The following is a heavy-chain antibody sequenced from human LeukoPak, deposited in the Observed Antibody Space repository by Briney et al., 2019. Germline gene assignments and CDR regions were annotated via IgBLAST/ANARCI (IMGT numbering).Heavy chain of an antibody. J-gene: IGHJ4*02. Sequence: SETLSLTCTVSGGSISSGSYYWSWVRQPAGKGLEWIGRIYTSGSTNYNPSLKSRVTISVDTSRNQFSLKLSSVTAADTALYYCARRPYASGSYSYWGQGALVTVSS. V-gene: IGHV4-61*02. CDR2: IYTSGST. CDR3: ARRPYASGSYSY. D-gene: IGHD3-10*01. CDR1: GGSISSGSYY.